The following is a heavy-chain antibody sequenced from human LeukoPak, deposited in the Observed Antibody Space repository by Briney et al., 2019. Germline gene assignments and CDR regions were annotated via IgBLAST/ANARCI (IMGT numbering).Heavy chain of an antibody. CDR1: GYSFTSYW. CDR2: IYPGDSRI. Sequence: AGESLKISCQGFGYSFTSYWIGWVRQTPGKGMEWMGVIYPGDSRIRYNPSFQGQVTISVDKSISTAYLQWVSLRASDSAMYYCACRDLTSTWSFPWGQGTLVTVSS. J-gene: IGHJ5*02. D-gene: IGHD6-13*01. V-gene: IGHV5-51*01. CDR3: ACRDLTSTWSFP.